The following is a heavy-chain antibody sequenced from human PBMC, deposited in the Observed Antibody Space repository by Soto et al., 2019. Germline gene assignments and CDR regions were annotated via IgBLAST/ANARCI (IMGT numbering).Heavy chain of an antibody. CDR1: GGSISSGGYY. J-gene: IGHJ6*02. V-gene: IGHV4-31*03. CDR2: IYYSGST. Sequence: SETLSLTCTVSGGSISSGGYYWSWIRQHPGKGLEWIGYIYYSGSTYYNPSLKSRVTISVDTSKNQFSLKLSSVTAADTAVYYCARATKGYCSSTSCLSNYGMDGWGQGTTVTVS. CDR3: ARATKGYCSSTSCLSNYGMDG. D-gene: IGHD2-2*01.